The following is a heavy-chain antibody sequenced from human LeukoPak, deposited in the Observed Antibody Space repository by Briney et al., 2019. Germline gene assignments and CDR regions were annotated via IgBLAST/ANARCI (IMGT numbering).Heavy chain of an antibody. J-gene: IGHJ6*03. V-gene: IGHV2-70*01. Sequence: SGPTLVNPTQTLTLTCTFSGFSLSTSGVGVGWIRQPPGKALEWLALIYWDDEELYSTSLKTRLSISKDTSKNQVVLTMTNMDPVDTATYFCARANRKIVSGSGRNYYYMDVWGKGTTVTVSS. CDR3: ARANRKIVSGSGRNYYYMDV. D-gene: IGHD3-10*01. CDR2: IYWDDEE. CDR1: GFSLSTSGVG.